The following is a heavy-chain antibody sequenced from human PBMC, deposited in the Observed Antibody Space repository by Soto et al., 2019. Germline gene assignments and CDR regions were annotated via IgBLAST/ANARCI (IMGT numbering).Heavy chain of an antibody. D-gene: IGHD5-18*01. CDR1: AFTFSNYA. CDR2: ISGNGGNT. J-gene: IGHJ3*02. CDR3: AKVRGYNYDDAFDI. Sequence: GGSLRLSCAASAFTFSNYAMSWVRQAQGRGLEWVSAISGNGGNTYYADSVKGRFTISRDDSKNTLYLQMNSLRAEDSAVYYFAKVRGYNYDDAFDIWGQGTTVTVSS. V-gene: IGHV3-23*01.